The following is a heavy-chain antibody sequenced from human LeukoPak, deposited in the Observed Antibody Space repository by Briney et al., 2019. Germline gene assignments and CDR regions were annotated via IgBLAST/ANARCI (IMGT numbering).Heavy chain of an antibody. Sequence: GRSLRLSCAASGFTFSSYGMHWVRQAPGKGLVWVSRINSDGSSTSYGDSVKGRLTISRDNSKNTLYLQMNSLRAEDTAVYYCARRAGAYSHPYDYWGQGTLVTVSS. CDR2: INSDGSST. D-gene: IGHD4/OR15-4a*01. CDR1: GFTFSSYG. J-gene: IGHJ4*02. CDR3: ARRAGAYSHPYDY. V-gene: IGHV3-74*01.